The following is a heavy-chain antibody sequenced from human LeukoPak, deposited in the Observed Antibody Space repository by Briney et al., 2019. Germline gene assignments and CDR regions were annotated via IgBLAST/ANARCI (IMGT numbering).Heavy chain of an antibody. Sequence: PSETLSLTCTVSGGSVSSGSYYWSWIRQPPGKGLEWIGYIYYSGSTNYNPSLKSRVTISVDTSKNQFSLELRSVTAADTAVYYCARLLAAAQTDYFDYWGQGTKVTVSS. D-gene: IGHD6-6*01. CDR2: IYYSGST. CDR3: ARLLAAAQTDYFDY. V-gene: IGHV4-61*01. CDR1: GGSVSSGSYY. J-gene: IGHJ4*02.